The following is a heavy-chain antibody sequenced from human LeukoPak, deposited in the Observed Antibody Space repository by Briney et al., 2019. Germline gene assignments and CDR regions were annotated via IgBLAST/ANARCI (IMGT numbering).Heavy chain of an antibody. CDR3: ARGGYSSGLDY. CDR1: GITFNSYW. V-gene: IGHV3-74*01. D-gene: IGHD6-19*01. J-gene: IGHJ4*02. Sequence: GGSLRLSCEAFGITFNSYWLHWVRQAPGKGLVWVSRVDTDGSGTIYADSVKGRFTVSRDNAKNTLYLQMISLRAEDTAVYYCARGGYSSGLDYWGQGILVTVSS. CDR2: VDTDGSGT.